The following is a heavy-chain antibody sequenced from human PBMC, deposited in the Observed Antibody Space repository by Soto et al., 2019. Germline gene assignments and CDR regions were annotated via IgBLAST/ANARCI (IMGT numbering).Heavy chain of an antibody. D-gene: IGHD2-15*01. V-gene: IGHV3-33*03. Sequence: QVHLVESGGGVVQPGRSLRLSCAASGFIFNEYGMHWVRQAPGKGLERVAVIWYVGSNKYYADSVKGRFTFSRDNSKNTMALQMNSLRVDDTAVYYCARWGCSGSNCNLNQRSFDLWGQGTLVTVSS. J-gene: IGHJ4*02. CDR3: ARWGCSGSNCNLNQRSFDL. CDR1: GFIFNEYG. CDR2: IWYVGSNK.